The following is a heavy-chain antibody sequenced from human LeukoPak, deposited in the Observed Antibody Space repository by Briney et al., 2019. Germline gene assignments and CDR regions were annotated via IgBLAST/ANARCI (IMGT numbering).Heavy chain of an antibody. CDR1: GFTFSSYA. V-gene: IGHV3-23*01. CDR3: AREGYSSSWYLHFDY. CDR2: ISGSGGSGGGT. J-gene: IGHJ4*02. D-gene: IGHD2-2*01. Sequence: GGSLRLSCAASGFTFSSYAMTWVRQPPGKGLEWVSTISGSGGSGGGTYYADSVKGRFTISRDNSKNTLFLQMNSLRAEDTALYYCAREGYSSSWYLHFDYWGQGTLVTVSS.